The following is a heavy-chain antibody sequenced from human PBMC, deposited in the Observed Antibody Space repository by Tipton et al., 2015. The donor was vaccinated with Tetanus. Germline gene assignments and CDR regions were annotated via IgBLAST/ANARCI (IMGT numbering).Heavy chain of an antibody. J-gene: IGHJ6*03. V-gene: IGHV4-59*01. CDR1: GASISTYS. D-gene: IGHD5-12*01. Sequence: TLSLTCTVSGASISTYSGTWIRQSPGKGLEWIAYLYFSGNTNYNPSLKTRVTMSPDTSKNQVSLRLNSVTAADTAVYYCARAGEGGYDATMGFYYYYMDVWGKGTTVTVSS. CDR2: LYFSGNT. CDR3: ARAGEGGYDATMGFYYYYMDV.